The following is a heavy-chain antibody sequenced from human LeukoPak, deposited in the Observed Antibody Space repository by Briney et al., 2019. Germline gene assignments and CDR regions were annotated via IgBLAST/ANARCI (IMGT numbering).Heavy chain of an antibody. CDR2: IYRSGST. CDR1: GFTVSSNY. D-gene: IGHD2-2*01. V-gene: IGHV3-53*01. J-gene: IGHJ1*01. CDR3: ARSLGFCSSSNCQEYLQH. Sequence: PGGSLRLSCAASGFTVSSNYMSWVRQAPGKGLEWVSVIYRSGSTYDADSVKGRFTISRDNSNNTLYLQMNSLRAEDTAVYYCARSLGFCSSSNCQEYLQHWRQGTPVTVSS.